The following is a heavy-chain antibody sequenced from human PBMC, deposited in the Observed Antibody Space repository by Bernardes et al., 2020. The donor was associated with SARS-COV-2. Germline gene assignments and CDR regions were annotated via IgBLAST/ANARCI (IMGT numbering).Heavy chain of an antibody. J-gene: IGHJ4*02. CDR3: ARARTPAFDF. CDR2: MKQDASEI. CDR1: GFYFGSYW. V-gene: IGHV3-7*01. Sequence: GGSLRLSCAASGFYFGSYWMTWVRQPPGKGLEWVANMKQDASEIYYMDSVKGRFTISRDNAKNSLYLQMNSLRAEDTAVYYCARARTPAFDFWGQGTLVTVSS.